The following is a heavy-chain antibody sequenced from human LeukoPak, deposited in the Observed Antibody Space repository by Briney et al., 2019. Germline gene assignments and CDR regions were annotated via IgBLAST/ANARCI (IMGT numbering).Heavy chain of an antibody. CDR1: GFTFSSYT. CDR3: ARFNTADTYYYESSGSYFDY. V-gene: IGHV3-23*01. J-gene: IGHJ4*02. CDR2: ISGSGGST. Sequence: GGSLRLSCVASGFTFSSYTMSRVRQAPGKGLEWVSTISGSGGSTYYEDSVKGRFTISRDNSKNTVYLQMNSLRAEDTAVYFCARFNTADTYYYESSGSYFDYWGQGTLVTVSS. D-gene: IGHD3-22*01.